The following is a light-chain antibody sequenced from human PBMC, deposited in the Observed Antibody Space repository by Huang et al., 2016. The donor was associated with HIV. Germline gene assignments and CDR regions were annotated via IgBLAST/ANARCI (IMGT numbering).Light chain of an antibody. CDR1: RSVSTN. J-gene: IGKJ4*01. Sequence: EIVMTQSPATLSVSPGQRVTLSCRANRSVSTNLAWYQQRHGQAPRLLLYGSSTRAPWFPARFRGSGSGTDFSLTISRLQSEDFALYYCHQYNNWLLSFGGGTRV. CDR2: GSS. V-gene: IGKV3-15*01. CDR3: HQYNNWLLS.